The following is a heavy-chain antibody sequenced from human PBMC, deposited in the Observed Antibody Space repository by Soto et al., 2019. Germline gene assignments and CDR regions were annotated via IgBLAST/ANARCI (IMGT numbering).Heavy chain of an antibody. Sequence: PGGSLRLSCEASGFTFSSYTMSWVRQAPGKGLEWVSGISSSAGSTYYADSVKGRFTISRDNSKNTLYLQMNSLRAEDTAVYYCAKFRVERTRLLYGDYVIDYWGQGTLVTVSS. CDR3: AKFRVERTRLLYGDYVIDY. CDR2: ISSSAGST. V-gene: IGHV3-23*01. CDR1: GFTFSSYT. J-gene: IGHJ4*02. D-gene: IGHD4-17*01.